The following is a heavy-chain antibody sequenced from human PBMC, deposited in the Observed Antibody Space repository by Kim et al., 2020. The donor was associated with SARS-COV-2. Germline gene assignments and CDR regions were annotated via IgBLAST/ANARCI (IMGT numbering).Heavy chain of an antibody. CDR3: ARDGGTGTTWVDYYYGMDV. D-gene: IGHD1-7*01. CDR2: ISSNGGST. Sequence: GGSLRLSCAASGFTFSSYAMHWVRQAPGKGLEYVSAISSNGGSTYYANSVKGRFTISRDNSKNTLYLQMGSLRAEDMAVYYCARDGGTGTTWVDYYYGMDVWGQGTTVTVSS. J-gene: IGHJ6*02. CDR1: GFTFSSYA. V-gene: IGHV3-64*01.